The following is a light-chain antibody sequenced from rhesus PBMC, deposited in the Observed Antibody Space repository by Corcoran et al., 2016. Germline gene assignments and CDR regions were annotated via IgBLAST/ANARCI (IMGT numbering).Light chain of an antibody. Sequence: DIQMTQSPSSLSASVGDRVTITCRASENVNKYLNWYQQKPGKAPKLLVYKAPTLNSGSPSRSSGSGSGTDYTITISSLQPEDVATYYCRHGYGTPFGFGQETKVEI. CDR3: RHGYGTPFG. CDR2: KAP. J-gene: IGKJ2*01. CDR1: ENVNKY. V-gene: IGKV1-74*01.